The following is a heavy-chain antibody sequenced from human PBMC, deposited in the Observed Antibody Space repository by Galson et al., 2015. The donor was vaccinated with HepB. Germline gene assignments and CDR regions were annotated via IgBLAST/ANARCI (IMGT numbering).Heavy chain of an antibody. V-gene: IGHV3-11*06. CDR2: ISSSSSYI. Sequence: SLRLSCAASGFTFSDYYMSWIRQAPGKGLEWVSYISSSSSYINYADSVKGRFTISRDNAKNSLYLQMNSLRAEDTAVYYCARVPIKGLLFDYWGQGTLVTVSS. D-gene: IGHD3-10*01. CDR1: GFTFSDYY. J-gene: IGHJ4*02. CDR3: ARVPIKGLLFDY.